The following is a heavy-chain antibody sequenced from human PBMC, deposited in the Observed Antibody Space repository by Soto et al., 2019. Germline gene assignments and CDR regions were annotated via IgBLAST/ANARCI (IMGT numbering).Heavy chain of an antibody. CDR3: ARDQCFGGGRSCYYFDF. CDR1: GVTFTTYA. J-gene: IGHJ4*02. Sequence: LRLSCAASGVTFTTYAIHWVRQAPGKGLEWVAVISNDGRGKYYADSVKGRFTISRDNSKNTLYLQMNSLRSDDTAVYYCARDQCFGGGRSCYYFDFWGQGTLVTVSS. V-gene: IGHV3-30*04. CDR2: ISNDGRGK. D-gene: IGHD2-15*01.